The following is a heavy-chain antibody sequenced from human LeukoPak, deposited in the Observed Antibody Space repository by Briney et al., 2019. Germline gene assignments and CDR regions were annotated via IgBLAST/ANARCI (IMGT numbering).Heavy chain of an antibody. CDR2: VYHSGST. D-gene: IGHD6-19*01. J-gene: IGHJ4*02. Sequence: PSETLSLTCAVSGGSISSSNWWSWVRQPPEKGLEWIGEVYHSGSTNYNPPLKSRVTTSVDTSKNQFSLKMDSVTAADTAVYYCARHVDTSAWYGYYFDNWGQGILVTVSS. CDR3: ARHVDTSAWYGYYFDN. CDR1: GGSISSSNW. V-gene: IGHV4-4*02.